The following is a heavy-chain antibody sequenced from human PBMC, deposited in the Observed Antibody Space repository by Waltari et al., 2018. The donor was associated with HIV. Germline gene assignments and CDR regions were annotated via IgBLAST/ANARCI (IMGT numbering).Heavy chain of an antibody. Sequence: EVQLVESGGGLVQPGGSLRLSCAASGFTVSSNSMSWIRQAQGKGLKWVSVMNRGGTKDSAAAVKGRITISRDNSKKTLYRQRMRLRAEDRAVYYCAIDQVSAQDYYCYGMDSWGQGPTVTGSS. V-gene: IGHV3-66*01. D-gene: IGHD1-20*01. J-gene: IGHJ6*02. CDR1: GFTVSSNS. CDR2: MNRGGTK. CDR3: AIDQVSAQDYYCYGMDS.